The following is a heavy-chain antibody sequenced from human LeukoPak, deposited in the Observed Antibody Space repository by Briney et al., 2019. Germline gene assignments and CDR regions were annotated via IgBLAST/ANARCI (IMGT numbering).Heavy chain of an antibody. J-gene: IGHJ4*02. V-gene: IGHV3-72*01. CDR2: SRNKAKSCTT. Sequence: GGSLRLSCAASGLTFSDHYMDWVRQAPGKGLEWVGRSRNKAKSCTTDYAASVKGRFTISRDDSKNSLYLQMNRLKSEDTAIYYCVPQGQGGSEIFDYWGQGTLVTVSS. CDR1: GLTFSDHY. CDR3: VPQGQGGSEIFDY. D-gene: IGHD3-10*01.